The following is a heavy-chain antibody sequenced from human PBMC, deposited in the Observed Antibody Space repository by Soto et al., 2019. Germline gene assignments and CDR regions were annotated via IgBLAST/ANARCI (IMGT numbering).Heavy chain of an antibody. CDR2: IYYSGST. J-gene: IGHJ5*02. Sequence: SETLSLTCTVSGGSISSYYWSWIRQPPGKGLEWIGYIYYSGSTNYNPSLKSRVTISVDTSKNQFSLKLSSVTAADTAVYYCARHGDIVVVPAAPEDWFDPWGQGTLVTISS. CDR1: GGSISSYY. V-gene: IGHV4-59*08. CDR3: ARHGDIVVVPAAPEDWFDP. D-gene: IGHD2-2*01.